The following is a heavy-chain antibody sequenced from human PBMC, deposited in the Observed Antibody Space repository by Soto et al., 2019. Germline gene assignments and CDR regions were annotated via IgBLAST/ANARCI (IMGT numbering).Heavy chain of an antibody. J-gene: IGHJ6*02. Sequence: GGSLRLSCAASGFSSSSYGMHWVRQAPGKGLEWVAVIWHDGSKKYYADSVKGRLIISRDNSKNTLYVQINSLRAEDTAVYFCARGSIVAAEYGMDVWGQGTTVTVSS. CDR3: ARGSIVAAEYGMDV. CDR1: GFSSSSYG. V-gene: IGHV3-33*01. CDR2: IWHDGSKK. D-gene: IGHD6-13*01.